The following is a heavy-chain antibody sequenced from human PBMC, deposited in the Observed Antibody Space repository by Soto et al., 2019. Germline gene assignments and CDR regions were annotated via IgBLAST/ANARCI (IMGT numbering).Heavy chain of an antibody. CDR2: IIPIFGTA. CDR1: GGIFSSYA. CDR3: AGYGDYAINWFDP. V-gene: IGHV1-69*13. D-gene: IGHD4-17*01. J-gene: IGHJ5*02. Sequence: ASVKVSCKASGGIFSSYAISWVRQAPGQGLEWVGGIIPIFGTANYAQKFQGRVTITADESTSTAYMELSSLRSEDTAVYYCAGYGDYAINWFDPWGQGTLVTVSS.